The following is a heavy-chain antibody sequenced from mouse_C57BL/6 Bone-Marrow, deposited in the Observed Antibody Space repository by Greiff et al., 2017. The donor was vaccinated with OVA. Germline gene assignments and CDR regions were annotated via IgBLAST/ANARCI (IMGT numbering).Heavy chain of an antibody. D-gene: IGHD3-2*02. CDR3: ARGGQLRPLYAMDY. Sequence: VQLQQSGPELVKPGASVKIPCKASGYTFTDYNMDWVKQSHGKSLEWIGDINPNNGGTIYHQQFKGKATLTVDKSSSTAYMELRSLTSEDTAVYYCARGGQLRPLYAMDYWGQGTSVTVSS. CDR2: INPNNGGT. J-gene: IGHJ4*01. CDR1: GYTFTDYN. V-gene: IGHV1-18*01.